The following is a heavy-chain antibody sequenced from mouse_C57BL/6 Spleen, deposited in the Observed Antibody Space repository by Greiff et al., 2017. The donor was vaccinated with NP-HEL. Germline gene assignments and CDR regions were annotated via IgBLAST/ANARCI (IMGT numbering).Heavy chain of an antibody. CDR2: INPSSGYT. CDR1: GYTFTSYT. J-gene: IGHJ3*01. Sequence: VQLQQSGAELARPGASVKMSCKASGYTFTSYTMHWVKQRPGQGLEWIGYINPSSGYTKYNQKFKDKATLTADKSSSTAYMQLSSLTSEDTAVYYCARERGFAYWGQGTLVTVSA. CDR3: ARERGFAY. V-gene: IGHV1-4*01.